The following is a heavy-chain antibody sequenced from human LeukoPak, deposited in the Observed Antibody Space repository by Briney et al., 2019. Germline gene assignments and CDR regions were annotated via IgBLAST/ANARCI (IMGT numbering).Heavy chain of an antibody. J-gene: IGHJ4*02. CDR2: IYYSGST. CDR1: GGSISSYY. V-gene: IGHV4-59*01. D-gene: IGHD2-15*01. Sequence: PSETLSLTCTVSGGSISSYYWSWIRQPPRKGLEWIGYIYYSGSTNYNPSLKSRVTISVDTSKNQFSLKLSSVTAADTAVYYCARARNTLYYFDYWGQGTLVTVSS. CDR3: ARARNTLYYFDY.